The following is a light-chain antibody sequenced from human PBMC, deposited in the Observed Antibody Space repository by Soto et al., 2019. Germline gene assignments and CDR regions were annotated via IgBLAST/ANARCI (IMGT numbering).Light chain of an antibody. CDR2: AAS. J-gene: IGKJ1*01. CDR3: QNYIGAPWT. Sequence: DIQMTLSPSSLSASVGDRVTITCRASQGISTYLVWYQQKPGTVPKLLIFAASTLQSGVPSRFSGSGSGTDFTLTISSLQPEDVATYYCQNYIGAPWTFGQGTKVDIK. V-gene: IGKV1-27*01. CDR1: QGISTY.